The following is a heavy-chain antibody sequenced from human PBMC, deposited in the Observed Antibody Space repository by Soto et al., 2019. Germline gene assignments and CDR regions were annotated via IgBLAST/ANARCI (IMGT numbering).Heavy chain of an antibody. CDR1: GGSIGSGGYY. CDR3: ARDRGGSVSCPPYYFDP. Sequence: SETLSLTCPVSGGSIGSGGYYWSWIRQHPGKGLEWIGYIYYSGSTYYNPSLKSRVTISVDTSKNQFSLKLSSVTAADTAVYYCARDRGGSVSCPPYYFDPWGQGTLVTDSS. J-gene: IGHJ5*02. V-gene: IGHV4-31*03. CDR2: IYYSGST. D-gene: IGHD3-10*01.